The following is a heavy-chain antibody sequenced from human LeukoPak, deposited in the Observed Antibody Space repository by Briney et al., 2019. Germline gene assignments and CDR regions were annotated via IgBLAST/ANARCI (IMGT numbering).Heavy chain of an antibody. D-gene: IGHD6-19*01. CDR1: GGSISSGGYY. Sequence: SETLSLTCTVSGGSISSGGYYWSWIRQHPGKGLEWIGYIYYSGSTYYNPSLKSRVTISVDTSKNQFSLKLSSVTAAGTAVYYCARVNRYSSGWYFDYWGQGTLVTVSS. CDR3: ARVNRYSSGWYFDY. V-gene: IGHV4-31*03. CDR2: IYYSGST. J-gene: IGHJ4*02.